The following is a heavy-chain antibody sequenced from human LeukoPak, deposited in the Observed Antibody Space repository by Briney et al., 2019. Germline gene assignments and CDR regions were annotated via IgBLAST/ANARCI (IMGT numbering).Heavy chain of an antibody. Sequence: GESLKISCKGSGYSFTNYWIGWVRQMPGKGLEWMGIIYPGDSDTRYSPSFEGQVTISADKSISTAYLQWSSLKASDTAMYYCARQLAVAGHIFDYWGQGTLVTVSS. CDR3: ARQLAVAGHIFDY. D-gene: IGHD6-19*01. CDR2: IYPGDSDT. J-gene: IGHJ4*02. V-gene: IGHV5-51*01. CDR1: GYSFTNYW.